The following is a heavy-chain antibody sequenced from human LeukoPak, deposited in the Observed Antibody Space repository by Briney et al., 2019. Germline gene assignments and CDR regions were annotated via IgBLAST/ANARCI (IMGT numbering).Heavy chain of an antibody. CDR3: ARGATISATGYFDF. CDR1: GGSFSRYY. D-gene: IGHD5-24*01. CDR2: IDHRGDT. V-gene: IGHV4-34*01. Sequence: SEPLSLTCAVYGGSFSRYYWSWIPQSPGKGLEWIAEIDHRGDTNYNPSVKSRVTISVDTSKTQFSLRVRSLSAADTAVYCCARGATISATGYFDFWGQGALVTVSS. J-gene: IGHJ4*03.